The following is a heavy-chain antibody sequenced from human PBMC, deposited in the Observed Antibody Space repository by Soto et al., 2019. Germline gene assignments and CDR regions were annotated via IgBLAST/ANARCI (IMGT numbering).Heavy chain of an antibody. CDR2: ISAYNGNT. CDR1: GYTFTSYG. J-gene: IGHJ3*02. D-gene: IGHD2-2*03. V-gene: IGHV1-18*01. Sequence: ASVKVSCKASGYTFTSYGISWVRQAPGQGLEWMGWISAYNGNTNYAQKLQGRVTMTTDTSTSTAYMELRSLRSDDSAVYYCARDQSPGYCSSTSCSNIWGQGTMVTVSS. CDR3: ARDQSPGYCSSTSCSNI.